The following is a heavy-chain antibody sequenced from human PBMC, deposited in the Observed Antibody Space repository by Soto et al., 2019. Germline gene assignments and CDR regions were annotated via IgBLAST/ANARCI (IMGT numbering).Heavy chain of an antibody. CDR1: GGSISSYY. Sequence: ETLSLTCTVSGGSISSYYWSWIRQPPGKGLEWIGYIYYSGSTNYNPSLKSRVTISVDTSKNQFSLKLSSVTAADTAVYYCAREGDGYNFDYWGQGTLVTVSS. J-gene: IGHJ4*02. V-gene: IGHV4-59*01. CDR2: IYYSGST. CDR3: AREGDGYNFDY. D-gene: IGHD5-12*01.